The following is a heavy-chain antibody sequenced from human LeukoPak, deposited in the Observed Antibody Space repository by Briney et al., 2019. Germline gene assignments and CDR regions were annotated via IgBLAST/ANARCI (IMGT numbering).Heavy chain of an antibody. CDR3: AKDMGAGRGAARGFDY. CDR2: ISWNSGSI. J-gene: IGHJ4*02. V-gene: IGHV3-9*03. D-gene: IGHD6-6*01. Sequence: PGGSLRLSCAASGFTFDDYAMHWVRQAPGKGLEWVSGISWNSGSIGYADSVKGRFTISRDNAKNSLYLQMNSLRAEGMALYYCAKDMGAGRGAARGFDYWGQGTLVTVSS. CDR1: GFTFDDYA.